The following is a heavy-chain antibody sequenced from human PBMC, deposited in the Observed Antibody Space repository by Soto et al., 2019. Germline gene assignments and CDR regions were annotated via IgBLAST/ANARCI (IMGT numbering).Heavy chain of an antibody. V-gene: IGHV1-69*13. Sequence: GASVKVSCKASGGTFSSYAISWVRQAPGQGLEWMGGIIPIFGTANYAQKFQGRVTITADESTSTAYMELSSLRSEDTAVYYCARVVLGLEQDINWFDPWGQGTLVTVSS. J-gene: IGHJ5*02. CDR3: ARVVLGLEQDINWFDP. CDR1: GGTFSSYA. CDR2: IIPIFGTA. D-gene: IGHD1-1*01.